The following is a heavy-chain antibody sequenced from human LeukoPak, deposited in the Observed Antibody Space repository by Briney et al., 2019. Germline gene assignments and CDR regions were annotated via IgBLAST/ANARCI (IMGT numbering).Heavy chain of an antibody. Sequence: GRSLRLSCAASGFILSNYGMHWVRQAPGKGLEWVAVIWYDENNKYYTDSVKGRFTISRDNSKNTLYLQMNSLRAEDTAVYYCARNRGTPPRYRDYWGQGTLVTVSS. CDR3: ARNRGTPPRYRDY. J-gene: IGHJ4*02. CDR2: IWYDENNK. CDR1: GFILSNYG. V-gene: IGHV3-33*01. D-gene: IGHD1-14*01.